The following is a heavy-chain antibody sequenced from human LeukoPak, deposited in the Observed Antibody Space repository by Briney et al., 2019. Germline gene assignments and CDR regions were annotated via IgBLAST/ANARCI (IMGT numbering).Heavy chain of an antibody. Sequence: GGSLRLSCAASGFTFSDYYMSWIRQAPGKGLEWLSHINEGGDTTFYADSVKGRFTISRDNLKNSLYLDMNSLRADDTGIYYCARDXVDILTGEGYFHFMDVWGKGTSVTVSS. CDR3: ARDXVDILTGEGYFHFMDV. CDR2: INEGGDTT. V-gene: IGHV3-11*04. J-gene: IGHJ6*03. CDR1: GFTFSDYY. D-gene: IGHD3-9*01.